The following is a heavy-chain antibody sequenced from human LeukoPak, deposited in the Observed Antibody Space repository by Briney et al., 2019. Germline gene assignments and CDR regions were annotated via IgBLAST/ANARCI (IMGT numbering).Heavy chain of an antibody. CDR1: GFTFRSYG. J-gene: IGHJ4*02. D-gene: IGHD3-22*01. Sequence: GGSLRLSCAASGFTFRSYGMHWVRQAPGKGLEWVAVIWYDGSNKYYADSVKGRFTISRDNSKNTLYLQMSSLIAEDTAVYYCARGIYDSSGSMDYWGQGTLVTVSS. CDR2: IWYDGSNK. V-gene: IGHV3-33*01. CDR3: ARGIYDSSGSMDY.